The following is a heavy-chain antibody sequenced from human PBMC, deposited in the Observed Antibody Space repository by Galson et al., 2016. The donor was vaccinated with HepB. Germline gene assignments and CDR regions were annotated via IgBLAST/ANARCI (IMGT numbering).Heavy chain of an antibody. CDR2: IGPSDSYT. V-gene: IGHV5-10-1*01. CDR1: GYSFTSYY. CDR3: ARRTGFGARFDH. D-gene: IGHD3-10*01. J-gene: IGHJ4*02. Sequence: QSGAEVKKPGESLRISCKGSGYSFTSYYINWVRQMPGKGLEWMGNIGPSDSYTNYSPSFQGHVTISADKSITTAYLQWSSLEASDTAMYYCARRTGFGARFDHWGQGTLGTVS.